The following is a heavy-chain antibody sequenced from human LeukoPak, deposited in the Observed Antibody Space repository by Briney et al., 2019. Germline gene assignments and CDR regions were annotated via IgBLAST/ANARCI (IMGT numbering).Heavy chain of an antibody. CDR1: GGSFSGYY. CDR3: ARGACSTSCYGVHWFDP. D-gene: IGHD2-2*01. CDR2: INHSGST. V-gene: IGHV4-34*01. J-gene: IGHJ5*02. Sequence: SETLSLTCAVYGGSFSGYYWSWIRQPPGKGLEWIGEINHSGSTNYNPSLKSRVTISLDTSKNQFSLNLTSVTAADTAVYYCARGACSTSCYGVHWFDPWGQGTLVTVSS.